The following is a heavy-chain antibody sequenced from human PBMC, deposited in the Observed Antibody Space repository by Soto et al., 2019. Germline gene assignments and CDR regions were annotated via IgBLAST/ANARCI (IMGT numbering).Heavy chain of an antibody. V-gene: IGHV1-69*13. D-gene: IGHD1-7*01. CDR3: ATDFGRRVXGTRYYGMDV. CDR2: IIPIFGTA. Sequence: SVKVSCKASGGTFSSYAISWVRQAPGQGLEWMGGIIPIFGTANYAQMFQGRVTITADESTSTAYMELSSLRSEDTSVYYCATDFGRRVXGTRYYGMDVWGQGTTVTVSS. J-gene: IGHJ6*02. CDR1: GGTFSSYA.